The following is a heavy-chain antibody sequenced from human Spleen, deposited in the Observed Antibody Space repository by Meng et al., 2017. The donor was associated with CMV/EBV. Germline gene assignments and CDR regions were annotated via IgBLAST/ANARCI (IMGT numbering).Heavy chain of an antibody. V-gene: IGHV4-34*01. CDR2: INHSGST. CDR3: ARGRSSRCDFWSGYRYYFDY. D-gene: IGHD3-3*01. J-gene: IGHJ4*02. CDR1: FSGCY. Sequence: FSGCYWSWIRRPPGKGLEWIGEINHSGSTNYNPSLKSRVTISVDTSKNQFSLKLSSVTAADTAVYYCARGRSSRCDFWSGYRYYFDYWGQGTLVTVSS.